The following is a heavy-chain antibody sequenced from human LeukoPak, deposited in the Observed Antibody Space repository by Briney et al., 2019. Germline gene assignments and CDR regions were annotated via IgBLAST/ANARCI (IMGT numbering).Heavy chain of an antibody. CDR3: ARAHSGYDFSLDY. D-gene: IGHD5-12*01. CDR1: GGTFSSYA. J-gene: IGHJ4*02. Sequence: ASVKVSCKASGGTFSSYAISWVRQAPGQGLEWMGGIIPIFGTANYAQKFQGRVTITADESTSTAYMELSSLRSEDTAVYYCARAHSGYDFSLDYWGQGTLVTVSS. CDR2: IIPIFGTA. V-gene: IGHV1-69*13.